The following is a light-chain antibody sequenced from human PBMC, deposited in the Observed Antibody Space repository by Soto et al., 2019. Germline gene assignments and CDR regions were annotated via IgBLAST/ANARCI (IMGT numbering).Light chain of an antibody. J-gene: IGLJ1*01. CDR2: EVS. V-gene: IGLV2-8*01. Sequence: HSVLTRPPYAYGAPGQSVSISCTGTSSDVGGYNYVSWYQQHPGKAPKLIISEVSKRPSGVPDRFSGSKSGNTASLTVSGLQAEDEADYYCTSHAGSNNYVFGTGTKFTVL. CDR3: TSHAGSNNYV. CDR1: SSDVGGYNY.